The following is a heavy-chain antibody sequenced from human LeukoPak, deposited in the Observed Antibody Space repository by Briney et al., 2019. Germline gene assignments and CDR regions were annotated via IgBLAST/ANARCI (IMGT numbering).Heavy chain of an antibody. CDR2: ISSTGTIM. CDR1: GFTLNTYA. J-gene: IGHJ4*02. CDR3: VRVFDN. Sequence: GSLRLSCAASGFTLNTYAMNWVRQAPGKGLEGVSYISSTGTIMYYADSVKGRFTISRDNAKNSLYLQMNSLRAEDTAVYYCVRVFDNWGQGTLVTVSS. V-gene: IGHV3-48*01.